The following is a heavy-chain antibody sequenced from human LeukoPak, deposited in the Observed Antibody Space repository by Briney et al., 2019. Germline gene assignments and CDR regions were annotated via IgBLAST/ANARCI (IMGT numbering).Heavy chain of an antibody. CDR2: IRYDGSNK. CDR1: GFTFSSYG. D-gene: IGHD3-22*01. CDR3: ASDTGFYESSGCYPFDF. Sequence: GGSLRLSCAASGFTFSSYGMHWVRQAPGKGLEWVAFIRYDGSNKYYADSVKGRFTISRDNSKNTLSLQMNSLRTEDTAVYYCASDTGFYESSGCYPFDFWGQGTLVTISS. J-gene: IGHJ4*02. V-gene: IGHV3-30*02.